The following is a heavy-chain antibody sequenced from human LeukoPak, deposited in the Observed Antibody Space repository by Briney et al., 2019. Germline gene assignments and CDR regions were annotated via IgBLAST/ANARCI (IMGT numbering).Heavy chain of an antibody. Sequence: SETLSLTCTVSGGSISSYYWSWIRQPPGEGLEWIGYIYHTGSTYYNPSLKGRVTISVDRSKNQFSLNLNFVTAADTALYYCARGDGSGSGRWFDPWGQGTLITVSS. CDR1: GGSISSYY. CDR3: ARGDGSGSGRWFDP. J-gene: IGHJ5*02. CDR2: IYHTGST. V-gene: IGHV4-59*12. D-gene: IGHD3-10*01.